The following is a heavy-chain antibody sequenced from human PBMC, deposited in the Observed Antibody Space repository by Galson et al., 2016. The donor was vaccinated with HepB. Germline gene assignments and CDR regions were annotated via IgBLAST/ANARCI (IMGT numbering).Heavy chain of an antibody. Sequence: SETLSLTCTVSGGSISSDYWSWIRQPPGKGLEWIGYMDYSGSTNYNPSLKSRVTISVDAPKNQFALKRTSVTAADTAVYYCARLKYFFDSIGDHTLGNLDIWGQGTMVTVS. CDR1: GGSISSDY. CDR3: ARLKYFFDSIGDHTLGNLDI. V-gene: IGHV4-59*01. J-gene: IGHJ3*02. CDR2: MDYSGST. D-gene: IGHD3-22*01.